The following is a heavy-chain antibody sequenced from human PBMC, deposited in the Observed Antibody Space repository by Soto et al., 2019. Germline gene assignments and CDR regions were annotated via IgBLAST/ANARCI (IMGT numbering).Heavy chain of an antibody. CDR3: ATQGGAYSSSWFDY. CDR2: ISSSSSYI. V-gene: IGHV3-21*01. Sequence: GGSLRLSCAASGFTFSSYSMNWVRQAPGKGLEWVSSISSSSSYIYYADSVKGRFTISRDNAKNSLYLQMNSLRAEDTAVYYCATQGGAYSSSWFDYWGQGTMVTVSS. CDR1: GFTFSSYS. J-gene: IGHJ4*02. D-gene: IGHD6-13*01.